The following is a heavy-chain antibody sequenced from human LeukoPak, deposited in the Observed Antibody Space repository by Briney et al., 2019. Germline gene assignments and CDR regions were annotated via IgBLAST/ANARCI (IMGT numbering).Heavy chain of an antibody. Sequence: QPGGSLRLSCASSGFTLSSYAMSWVRQAPGKGLEWVSSISASGGGTYYADSVKGRFTISRDTSKNTLYLQMNRLRAEDTAVYYCAPLAATTDYWGQGTLVTVSS. V-gene: IGHV3-23*01. D-gene: IGHD5-12*01. CDR3: APLAATTDY. CDR1: GFTLSSYA. J-gene: IGHJ4*02. CDR2: ISASGGGT.